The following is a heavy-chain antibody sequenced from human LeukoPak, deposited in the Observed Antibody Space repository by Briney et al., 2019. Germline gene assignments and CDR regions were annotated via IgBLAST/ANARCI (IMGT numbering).Heavy chain of an antibody. CDR2: ISSNGGST. CDR3: VKARGLMVWDAFDI. V-gene: IGHV3-64D*06. D-gene: IGHD3-10*01. J-gene: IGHJ3*02. CDR1: GFAFSSYA. Sequence: GGSLRPSCSASGFAFSSYAMHWVRQAPGKGLEYVSAISSNGGSTYYADSVKGRFTISRDNSKNTLYLQMSSLRAEDTAVYYCVKARGLMVWDAFDIWGQGTMVTVSS.